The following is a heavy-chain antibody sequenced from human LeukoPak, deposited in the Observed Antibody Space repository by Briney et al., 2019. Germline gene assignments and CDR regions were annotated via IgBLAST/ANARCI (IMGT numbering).Heavy chain of an antibody. CDR3: ARDFDYGDYGGYFDY. CDR1: GGTFSSYA. CDR2: IIPIFGIA. J-gene: IGHJ4*02. D-gene: IGHD4-17*01. V-gene: IGHV1-69*04. Sequence: SVKVSCKASGGTFSSYAISWVRQAPGQALEWMGRIIPIFGIANYAQKFQGRVTITADKSTSTAYMELSSLRSEDTAVYYCARDFDYGDYGGYFDYWGQGTLVTVSS.